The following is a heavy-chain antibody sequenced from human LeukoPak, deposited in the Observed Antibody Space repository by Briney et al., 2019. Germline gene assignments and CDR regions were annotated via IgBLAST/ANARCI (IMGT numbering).Heavy chain of an antibody. CDR1: GGSFSGYY. CDR3: ARLRPSIAARPNNHYYYYYMDV. D-gene: IGHD6-6*01. CDR2: INHSGST. J-gene: IGHJ6*03. V-gene: IGHV4-34*01. Sequence: SETLSLTCAVYGGSFSGYYWSWIRQPPGKGLEWIGEINHSGSTNYNPSLKSRVTISVDTSKNQFSLKLSSVTAADTAVYYCARLRPSIAARPNNHYYYYYMDVWGKGTTVTVSS.